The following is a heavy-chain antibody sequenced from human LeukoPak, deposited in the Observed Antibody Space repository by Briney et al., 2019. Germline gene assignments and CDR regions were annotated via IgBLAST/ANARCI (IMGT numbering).Heavy chain of an antibody. Sequence: ARGSLRLSCAASAFTFSIYAMSWVRQAPGKGLEWVSAISGSGGSTYYADPVKGRFTISRDNSKNTLYLQMNSLRAEDTAVYYCAKGGYIWGSYRLYAFDIWGQGTMVTVSS. J-gene: IGHJ3*02. D-gene: IGHD3-16*02. CDR2: ISGSGGST. V-gene: IGHV3-23*01. CDR1: AFTFSIYA. CDR3: AKGGYIWGSYRLYAFDI.